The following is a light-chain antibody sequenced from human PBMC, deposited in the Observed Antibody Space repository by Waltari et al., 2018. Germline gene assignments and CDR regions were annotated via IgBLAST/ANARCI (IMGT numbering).Light chain of an antibody. CDR1: QSVGSN. Sequence: EIVMTQSPATLSGSPGERATLSCRASQSVGSNLAWYQQKPGPAPRLLISGASTGATGVPARFSGSGSGTEFTLTISSLQSEDFAIYYCQQHNNWPLTGGGGTKVESK. CDR3: QQHNNWPLT. V-gene: IGKV3-15*01. J-gene: IGKJ4*02. CDR2: GAS.